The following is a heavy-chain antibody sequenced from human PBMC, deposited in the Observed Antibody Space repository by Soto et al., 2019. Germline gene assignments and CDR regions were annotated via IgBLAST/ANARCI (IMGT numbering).Heavy chain of an antibody. CDR1: GGTFTSYS. CDR3: ARDGLGTTRRYFDS. Sequence: QVQLVQSGAEVKKPGPSVKVSCKASGGTFTSYSITWVRQAPGQGLEWMGRIIPVLGIVNYAQKFQGRVTITADKSTTTAYMELSSLRSEDTAVYYCARDGLGTTRRYFDSWGQGTLVTVSS. J-gene: IGHJ4*02. V-gene: IGHV1-69*04. D-gene: IGHD1-1*01. CDR2: IIPVLGIV.